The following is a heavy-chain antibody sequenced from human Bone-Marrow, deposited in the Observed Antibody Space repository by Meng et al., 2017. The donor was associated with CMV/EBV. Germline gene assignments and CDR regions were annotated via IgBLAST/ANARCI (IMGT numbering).Heavy chain of an antibody. Sequence: ASVKVSCKASGYTFTGYYMHWVRQAPGQGLEWMGWINPNSGNTGYAQKFQGRVTMTRNTSISTAYMELSSLRSEDTAVYYCARGDPKFYYYYGMDVWGQGTTVTGSS. CDR1: GYTFTGYY. V-gene: IGHV1-8*02. CDR3: ARGDPKFYYYYGMDV. J-gene: IGHJ6*01. CDR2: INPNSGNT.